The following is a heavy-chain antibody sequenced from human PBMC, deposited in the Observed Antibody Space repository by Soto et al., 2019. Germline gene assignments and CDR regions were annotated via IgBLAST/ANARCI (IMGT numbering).Heavy chain of an antibody. CDR1: RFTFSTYE. V-gene: IGHV3-48*03. D-gene: IGHD3-22*01. J-gene: IGHJ4*02. Sequence: GSLRLSCVASRFTFSTYEMHWVRQAPGKGLEWVSYISSGGSAVYYADSVKGRFTISRDNTRNSLYPQMKNLRAEDTAVYYCAKVFYYYDSSGYYYFDYWGQGTLVTVYS. CDR3: AKVFYYYDSSGYYYFDY. CDR2: ISSGGSAV.